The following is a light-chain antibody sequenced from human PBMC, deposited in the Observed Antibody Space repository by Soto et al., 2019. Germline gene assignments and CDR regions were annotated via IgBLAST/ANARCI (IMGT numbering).Light chain of an antibody. J-gene: IGKJ1*01. CDR2: KAS. CDR3: QHYNSYSEA. V-gene: IGKV1-5*03. CDR1: QTISSW. Sequence: DIQVTQSPSIRSASFGDRVTITCGASQTISSWLAWYQQKPGKAPKLLIYKASTLKSGVPSRFSGSGSGTEFTLTISSLQNDDFATYYCQHYNSYSEAFGQGTKVDIK.